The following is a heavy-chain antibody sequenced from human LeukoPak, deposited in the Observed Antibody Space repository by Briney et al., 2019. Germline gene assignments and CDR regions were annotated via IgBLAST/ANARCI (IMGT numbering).Heavy chain of an antibody. Sequence: ASVTVSCKASGYTFTDYYLHWVRQAPGQGLEWMGWINPYSGGTNYAQNFQGRVTMTRDTSISTGYMELSRLGSDDTAVYYCARSTAVAVWGQGTLVTVSS. CDR2: INPYSGGT. D-gene: IGHD4-23*01. V-gene: IGHV1-2*02. CDR3: ARSTAVAV. CDR1: GYTFTDYY. J-gene: IGHJ4*02.